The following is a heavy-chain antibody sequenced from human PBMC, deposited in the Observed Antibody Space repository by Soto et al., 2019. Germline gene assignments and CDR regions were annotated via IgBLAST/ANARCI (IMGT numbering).Heavy chain of an antibody. CDR2: ISYDASNK. Sequence: QVQLVESGGGVVQPGRSLRLSCAASGFAFSSYAMHWVRRAPGKGLEWVAVISYDASNKYYADSVKGRFTISRDNSKKTMYLQMSSLRAEDTAVYYCARPFSSGWYGDFDYWDQGTLVTVSS. CDR1: GFAFSSYA. J-gene: IGHJ4*02. V-gene: IGHV3-30-3*01. CDR3: ARPFSSGWYGDFDY. D-gene: IGHD6-19*01.